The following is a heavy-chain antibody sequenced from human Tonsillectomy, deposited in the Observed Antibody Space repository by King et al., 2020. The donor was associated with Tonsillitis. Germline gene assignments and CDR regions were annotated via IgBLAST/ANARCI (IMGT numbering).Heavy chain of an antibody. CDR2: IYYSGST. D-gene: IGHD5/OR15-5a*01. V-gene: IGHV4-59*01. CDR1: GGSISSYY. CDR3: ARDQEVCTDYYYGMDV. Sequence: QLQESGPGLVKPSETLSLTCTVSGGSISSYYWSWIRQPPGKGLEWIGYIYYSGSTNYNPSLKSRVTISVDTSKNQFSLKLSSVTAADTAVYYCARDQEVCTDYYYGMDVWGQGTTVTVSS. J-gene: IGHJ6*02.